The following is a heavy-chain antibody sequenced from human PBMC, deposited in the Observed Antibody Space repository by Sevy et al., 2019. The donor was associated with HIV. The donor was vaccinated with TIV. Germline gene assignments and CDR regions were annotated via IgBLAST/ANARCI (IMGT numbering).Heavy chain of an antibody. V-gene: IGHV3-7*01. CDR2: INGDGSDK. D-gene: IGHD3-16*01. Sequence: GGSLRLSCAASGFTFSVYWMNWVRQAPGKGQEWVANINGDGSDKHYVDSVEGRFTISRDNGKNLLYLQMNSLRVEDTAVYYCAHETIGRFDSWGQGTLVTVSS. J-gene: IGHJ4*02. CDR3: AHETIGRFDS. CDR1: GFTFSVYW.